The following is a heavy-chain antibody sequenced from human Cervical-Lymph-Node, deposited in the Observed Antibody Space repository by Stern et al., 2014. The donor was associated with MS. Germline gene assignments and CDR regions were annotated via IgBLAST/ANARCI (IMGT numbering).Heavy chain of an antibody. CDR2: ISAESGTT. J-gene: IGHJ4*02. Sequence: VQLEESGTEVKKPGASVLVSCKASGYTFTTYGITWVRQAPGQGLEWMGWISAESGTTKYARKFQDRVTMTRDTTTGTAYMEVRSLRSEDTAVYYCARDKMHAFDYWGQGTQVTVPS. CDR3: ARDKMHAFDY. D-gene: IGHD2-8*01. V-gene: IGHV1-18*01. CDR1: GYTFTTYG.